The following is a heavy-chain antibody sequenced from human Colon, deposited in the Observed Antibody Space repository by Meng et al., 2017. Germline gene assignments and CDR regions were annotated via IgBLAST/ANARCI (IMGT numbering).Heavy chain of an antibody. CDR1: GGSITSSDW. V-gene: IGHV4-4*02. Sequence: QVQRQESGPGRVKPSGALSLTCPVSGGSITSSDWWSWVRQTPGKGLEWIGETYQNGRPNYNPSLKSRVTISVDKSKNQFSLNMTSVTAADTAVYYCAREVVVAGTRNWLDPWGQGILVTVSS. J-gene: IGHJ5*02. D-gene: IGHD6-19*01. CDR3: AREVVVAGTRNWLDP. CDR2: TYQNGRP.